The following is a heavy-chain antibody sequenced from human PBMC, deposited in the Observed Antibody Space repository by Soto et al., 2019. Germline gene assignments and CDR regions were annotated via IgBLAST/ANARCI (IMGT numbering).Heavy chain of an antibody. D-gene: IGHD6-6*01. J-gene: IGHJ5*02. Sequence: QVQLVESGGGVVQPGRSLRLSCAASGFIFSSYGMHWVRQAPGKGLEWVAVIWYDGSNKYYADSVKGRFTISRDNSKNTLYLQMNSLGAEDTAVYYCARGSYSSSSGWFDPWGQGTLVTVSS. CDR2: IWYDGSNK. V-gene: IGHV3-33*01. CDR1: GFIFSSYG. CDR3: ARGSYSSSSGWFDP.